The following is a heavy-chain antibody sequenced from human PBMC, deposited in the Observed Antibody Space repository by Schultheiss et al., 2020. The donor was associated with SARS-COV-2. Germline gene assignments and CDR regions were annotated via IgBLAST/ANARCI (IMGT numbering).Heavy chain of an antibody. CDR1: GGSISSGSYY. D-gene: IGHD3-3*01. CDR3: ARDTSGYDFWSGYRYYYYYMDV. V-gene: IGHV4-61*02. Sequence: SETLSLTCTVSGGSISSGSYYWSWIRQPAGKGLEWIGRIYRSGNTNYNPSLKSRVTISVDTSKNQFSLKLSSVTAADTAVYYCARDTSGYDFWSGYRYYYYYMDVWGKGTTVTVSS. CDR2: IYRSGNT. J-gene: IGHJ6*03.